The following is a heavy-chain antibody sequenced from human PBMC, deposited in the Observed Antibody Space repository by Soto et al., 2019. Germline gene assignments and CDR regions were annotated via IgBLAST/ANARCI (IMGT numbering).Heavy chain of an antibody. CDR2: ISYDGSNK. J-gene: IGHJ4*02. V-gene: IGHV3-30-3*01. Sequence: QVQLVESGGGVVQPGRSLRLSCAASGFTFSSYAMHWVRQAPGKGLEWVAVISYDGSNKYYADSVKGRFTISRDNSKNTLYLQMNSLRAEDTAVYYCARGPREWTNFDYWGQGTLVTVSS. CDR1: GFTFSSYA. D-gene: IGHD3-3*01. CDR3: ARGPREWTNFDY.